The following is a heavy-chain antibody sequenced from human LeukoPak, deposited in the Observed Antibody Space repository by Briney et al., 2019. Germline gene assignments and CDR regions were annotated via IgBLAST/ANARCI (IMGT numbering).Heavy chain of an antibody. V-gene: IGHV3-7*01. CDR2: IKQDGSEK. CDR1: GFTFTTYW. D-gene: IGHD5-18*01. Sequence: GGSLRLTCAASGFTFTTYWMSWVRQAPGKGLEWVANIKQDGSEKYYVDSVKGRFTISRDNAKNSLYLQMNSLRAEDTAVYYCARGSGYSYGRDYWGQGTLVTVSS. J-gene: IGHJ4*02. CDR3: ARGSGYSYGRDY.